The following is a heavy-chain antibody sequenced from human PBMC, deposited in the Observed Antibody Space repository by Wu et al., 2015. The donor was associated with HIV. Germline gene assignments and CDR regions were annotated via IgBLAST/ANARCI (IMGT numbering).Heavy chain of an antibody. V-gene: IGHV4-34*01. J-gene: IGHJ6*03. Sequence: QVQLQQWGAGLLKPSETLSLTCAVYGGSFTNYYWSWIRQPPGKGLQWIGEINHSGNTNYNPSLKSRVTISVDTSKNQFSLKLRSVTAADTALYYCSRANVLRSAGAYYYYYMDVWAKGTTLIVSS. CDR1: GGSFTNYY. CDR3: SRANVLRSAGAYYYYYMDV. D-gene: IGHD2-15*01. CDR2: INHSGNT.